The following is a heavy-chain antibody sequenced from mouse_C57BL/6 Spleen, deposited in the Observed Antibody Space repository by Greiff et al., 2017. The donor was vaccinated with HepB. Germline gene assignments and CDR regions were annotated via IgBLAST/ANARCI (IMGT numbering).Heavy chain of an antibody. V-gene: IGHV1-61*01. D-gene: IGHD1-1*01. J-gene: IGHJ1*03. CDR2: IYPSDSET. CDR1: GYTFTSYW. CDR3: ARWAVVATRYFDV. Sequence: QVQLQQPGAELVRPGSSVKLSCKASGYTFTSYWIDWVKQRPGQGLEWIGNIYPSDSETHYNQKFKDKATLTVDKSSSTAYMQLSSLTSEDSAVYYCARWAVVATRYFDVWGTGTTVTVSS.